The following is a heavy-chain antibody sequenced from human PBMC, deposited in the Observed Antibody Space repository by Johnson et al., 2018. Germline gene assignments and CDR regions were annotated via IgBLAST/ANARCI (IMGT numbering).Heavy chain of an antibody. CDR1: GFTFSRYW. D-gene: IGHD3-22*01. J-gene: IGHJ3*02. V-gene: IGHV3-7*01. CDR3: ARGDYYDSSGSFNDAFDI. CDR2: IKEDGSEK. Sequence: EVQLVESGGGLVQPGGSLRLSCAASGFTFSRYWMSWVRQAPGKGLEWLANIKEDGSEKFYVDSVKGRFTISRDNAKNSMYLQMNSLRAEDTAVYYCARGDYYDSSGSFNDAFDIWGQGTMVTVSS.